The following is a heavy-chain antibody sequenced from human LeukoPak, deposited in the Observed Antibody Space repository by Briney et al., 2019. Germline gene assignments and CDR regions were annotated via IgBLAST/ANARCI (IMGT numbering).Heavy chain of an antibody. Sequence: SETLSLTCTVSGGSISTYYWSWIRQPPGKGLEWIGYIYYTGSTNYNPSLKSRVTISVDASKNQFSLKLNSMTAADTALYYCARGLSWGPYYFDYWGQGTLVTVSS. CDR2: IYYTGST. V-gene: IGHV4-59*01. CDR1: GGSISTYY. J-gene: IGHJ4*02. CDR3: ARGLSWGPYYFDY. D-gene: IGHD7-27*01.